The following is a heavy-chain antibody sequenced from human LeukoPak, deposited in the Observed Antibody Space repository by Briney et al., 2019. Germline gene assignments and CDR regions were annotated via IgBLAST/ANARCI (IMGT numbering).Heavy chain of an antibody. V-gene: IGHV4-59*08. Sequence: SETLSLTCTVSGGSISSYYWSWIRQPPGKGLEWIGYIYYSGSTNYNPSLKSRITISVDTSKNQFSLKLSSVTAADTAVYYCARGVPAGSYYFDYWGQGTLVTVSS. D-gene: IGHD2-2*01. CDR1: GGSISSYY. CDR3: ARGVPAGSYYFDY. CDR2: IYYSGST. J-gene: IGHJ4*02.